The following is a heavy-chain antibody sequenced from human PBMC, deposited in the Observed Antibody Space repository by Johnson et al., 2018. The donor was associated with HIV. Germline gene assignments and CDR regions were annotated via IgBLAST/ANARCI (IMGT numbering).Heavy chain of an antibody. D-gene: IGHD6-25*01. CDR1: GFTFSSYD. CDR3: AKEAADDAFDI. V-gene: IGHV3-13*01. J-gene: IGHJ3*02. Sequence: VHLVESGGGLKQPGGSLRLSCAASGFTFSSYDMHWVRQATGKGLEWVSTIGTAGDTYYADSVKGRFTISRDNSKNTLYLQMNSLRAEDTAVYYCAKEAADDAFDIWGQGTMVTVSS. CDR2: IGTAGDT.